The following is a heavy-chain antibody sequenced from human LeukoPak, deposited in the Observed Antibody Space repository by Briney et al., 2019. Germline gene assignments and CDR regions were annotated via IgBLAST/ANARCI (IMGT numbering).Heavy chain of an antibody. D-gene: IGHD6-19*01. Sequence: SGTLSLTCAVSGDSITSHSWWSWVRQPPGKGLEWIGEVHHGGASNYDPSLESRVTISVDKSKNRFSLNLRSVTAADTATYYCASHVTVLGTRGFDFWGRGSLVTVS. CDR1: GDSITSHSW. CDR3: ASHVTVLGTRGFDF. CDR2: VHHGGAS. J-gene: IGHJ4*02. V-gene: IGHV4-4*02.